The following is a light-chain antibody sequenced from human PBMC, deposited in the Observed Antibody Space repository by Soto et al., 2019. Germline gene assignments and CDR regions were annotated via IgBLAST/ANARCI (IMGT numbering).Light chain of an antibody. CDR1: KLGDKF. Sequence: SYELTQPPSVSVSPGQTASITCSGDKLGDKFACWYQQKPGQSPMLVIYEDDKRPSGIPERFSGSNSGNTATLTISGTQAMDEADYYWQAWDSSLRVFGGGTKLTVL. CDR2: EDD. CDR3: QAWDSSLRV. V-gene: IGLV3-1*01. J-gene: IGLJ3*02.